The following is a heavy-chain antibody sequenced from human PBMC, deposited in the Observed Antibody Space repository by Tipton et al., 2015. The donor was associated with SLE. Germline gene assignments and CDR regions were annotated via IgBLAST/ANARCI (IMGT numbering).Heavy chain of an antibody. CDR1: GGSISGNS. V-gene: IGHV4-59*08. CDR2: IYKSGNT. CDR3: ARHMITGGEFDY. Sequence: TLSLTCTVSGGSISGNSWTWIRQSPGKGLEWIGHIYKSGNTDYNPSLESRLTISIDTSKYQFSLRLTSVTAGDTAVYYCARHMITGGEFDYWGQGTLVTVSS. D-gene: IGHD3-16*01. J-gene: IGHJ4*02.